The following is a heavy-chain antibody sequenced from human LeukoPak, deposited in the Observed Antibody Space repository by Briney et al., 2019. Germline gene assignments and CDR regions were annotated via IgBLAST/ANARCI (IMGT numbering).Heavy chain of an antibody. Sequence: ASVKVSCKASGYTFTGYYMHWVRQAPGQGLEWMGWINPNSGGTNYAQKFQGRVTMTRDTSISTAYMELSRLRSDDTAVYYCAGCIAAAGPDAFGIWGQGTMVTVSS. D-gene: IGHD6-13*01. V-gene: IGHV1-2*02. J-gene: IGHJ3*02. CDR1: GYTFTGYY. CDR3: AGCIAAAGPDAFGI. CDR2: INPNSGGT.